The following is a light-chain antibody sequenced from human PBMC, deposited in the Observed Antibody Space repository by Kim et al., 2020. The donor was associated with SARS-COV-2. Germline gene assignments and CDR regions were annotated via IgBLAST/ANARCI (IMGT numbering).Light chain of an antibody. CDR2: AAS. CDR1: QRISTY. Sequence: DIQMTQSPSSLSASVGDRVTITCRASQRISTYLNWYQQQPGKAPRLLIYAASSLQSGVPSRFSGSGSGTDFTLTINSLQPEDFATYECQQSFTNPLLTFGGGTKVDIK. V-gene: IGKV1-39*01. J-gene: IGKJ4*01. CDR3: QQSFTNPLLT.